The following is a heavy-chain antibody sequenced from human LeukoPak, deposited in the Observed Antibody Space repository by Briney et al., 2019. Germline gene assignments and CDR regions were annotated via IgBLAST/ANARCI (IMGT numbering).Heavy chain of an antibody. V-gene: IGHV3-30*18. J-gene: IGHJ4*02. Sequence: GGSLRLSCAASGFTFSSYGMHWVRQAPGKGLEWVAVISYDGSNKYYADSVKGRFTISRDNSKNTLYLQMNSLRAEDTAVYYCAKESGDWGQGTLVTVSS. CDR1: GFTFSSYG. CDR2: ISYDGSNK. CDR3: AKESGD.